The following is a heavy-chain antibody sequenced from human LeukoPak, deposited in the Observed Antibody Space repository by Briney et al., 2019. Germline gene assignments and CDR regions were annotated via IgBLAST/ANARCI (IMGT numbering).Heavy chain of an antibody. D-gene: IGHD6-19*01. CDR2: ISSSSSYI. J-gene: IGHJ5*02. CDR1: GFTFSSYS. CDR3: ARTVSSGWYGNWFDP. V-gene: IGHV3-21*01. Sequence: GGSLRLSCAASGFTFSSYSMNWVRQAPGKGLEWVSSISSSSSYIYYADSVKGRFTISRDNAKNSLYLQMNSLGAEDTAVYYCARTVSSGWYGNWFDPWGQGTLVTVSS.